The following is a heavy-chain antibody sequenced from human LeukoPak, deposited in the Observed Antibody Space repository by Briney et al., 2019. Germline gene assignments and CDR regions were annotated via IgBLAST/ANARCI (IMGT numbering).Heavy chain of an antibody. V-gene: IGHV4-61*01. CDR3: ARGGCSGGSCYPPFAYYYYGMDV. Sequence: SETLSLTCTVSGGSVISGSYYWSWIRQPPGKGLERIGYISYSGSANYNPSLTSRVSISVDTSKNQFSLKLSSVTAADTAVYYCARGGCSGGSCYPPFAYYYYGMDVWGKGTTVTVSS. CDR2: ISYSGSA. CDR1: GGSVISGSYY. D-gene: IGHD2-15*01. J-gene: IGHJ6*04.